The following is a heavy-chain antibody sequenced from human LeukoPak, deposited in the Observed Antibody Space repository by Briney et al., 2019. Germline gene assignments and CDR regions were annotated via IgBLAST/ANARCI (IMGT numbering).Heavy chain of an antibody. CDR1: GGSISSYY. D-gene: IGHD5-18*01. V-gene: IGHV4-4*07. Sequence: SETLSLTCTVSGGSISSYYWSCIRQPARKGLEWIGRIYTSRSTNYNPSLKSRVTMSVDTSKNQFSLKLSSVTAADTAVYYCARDLYSYGYNWYFDLWGRGTLVTVSS. CDR3: ARDLYSYGYNWYFDL. CDR2: IYTSRST. J-gene: IGHJ2*01.